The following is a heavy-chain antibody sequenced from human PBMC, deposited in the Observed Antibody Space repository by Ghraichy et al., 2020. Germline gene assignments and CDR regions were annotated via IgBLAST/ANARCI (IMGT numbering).Heavy chain of an antibody. D-gene: IGHD6-6*01. J-gene: IGHJ1*01. CDR1: GDTVRSYY. CDR3: ARGLRSSSSQGTTFAH. Sequence: SETLSLTCTVSGDTVRSYYWSWIRQPPGGGLEWIAYIYHTGSTKCNPSLKSRVSISLDTSKNQVSLNLSSVTAADTAIYFCARGLRSSSSQGTTFAHWGQGTLVTVSS. V-gene: IGHV4-59*02. CDR2: IYHTGST.